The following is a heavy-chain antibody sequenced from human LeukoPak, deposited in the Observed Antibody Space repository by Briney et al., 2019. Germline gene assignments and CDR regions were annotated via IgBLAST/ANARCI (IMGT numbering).Heavy chain of an antibody. CDR2: ISYDGSNK. J-gene: IGHJ6*02. D-gene: IGHD2-2*01. CDR1: GFTFSCYA. CDR3: AREELVPAATWPPYYYYGMDV. Sequence: GRSLRLSCAASGFTFSCYAMHWVRQAPGKGLEWVAVISYDGSNKYYADSVKGRFTISRDNSKNTLYLQMNSLRAEDTAVYYCAREELVPAATWPPYYYYGMDVWGQGTTVTVSS. V-gene: IGHV3-30-3*01.